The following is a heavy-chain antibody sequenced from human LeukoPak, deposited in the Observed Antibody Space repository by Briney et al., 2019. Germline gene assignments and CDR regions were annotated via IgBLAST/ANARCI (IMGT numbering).Heavy chain of an antibody. CDR2: MNPNSGNT. J-gene: IGHJ4*02. V-gene: IGHV1-8*01. CDR1: GYTFTSYD. D-gene: IGHD3-9*01. Sequence: GSVKASCQASGYTFTSYDITWVRQAPGQGLEWMGWMNPNSGNTGYAQKFQGRVTMTRNTSITTAYMELSSLTSEDTAVYYCARETTIPPYYFDYWGLGSQVTVSP. CDR3: ARETTIPPYYFDY.